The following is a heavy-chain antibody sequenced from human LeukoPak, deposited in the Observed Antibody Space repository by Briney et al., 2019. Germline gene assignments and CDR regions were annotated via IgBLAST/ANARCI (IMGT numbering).Heavy chain of an antibody. D-gene: IGHD6-19*01. Sequence: ASVKVSCKASGYTFTGYYMHWVRQAPGQGLEWMGWINPNSGGTNYAQKFQGRVTMTRDTSISTAYMELSRLRSDDTAVYCCARDRVIAVAGTLLSYWGQGTLVTVSS. CDR3: ARDRVIAVAGTLLSY. CDR2: INPNSGGT. CDR1: GYTFTGYY. J-gene: IGHJ4*02. V-gene: IGHV1-2*02.